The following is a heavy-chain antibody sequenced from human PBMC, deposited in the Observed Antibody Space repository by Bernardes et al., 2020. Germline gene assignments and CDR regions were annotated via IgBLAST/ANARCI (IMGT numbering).Heavy chain of an antibody. V-gene: IGHV3-33*01. CDR3: VRDISSRYLDF. CDR1: GFIFRNHG. D-gene: IGHD2-2*01. Sequence: GGSLRLSCAASGFIFRNHGMHWVRQAPGKGLEWVAVIWYDGSNQYYVDSVKGRFTISRDNSKNTLYLQMNNLRAEDTAMYYCVRDISSRYLDFWGQGTQVTVSS. J-gene: IGHJ4*02. CDR2: IWYDGSNQ.